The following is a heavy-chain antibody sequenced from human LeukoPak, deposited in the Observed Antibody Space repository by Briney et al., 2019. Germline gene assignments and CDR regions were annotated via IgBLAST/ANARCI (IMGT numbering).Heavy chain of an antibody. D-gene: IGHD3-10*01. V-gene: IGHV3-30*03. Sequence: RGSLRLSCAASGFTFSNYGMHWVRQAPGKGLEWVVVISHDGSNNNYADSVKGRFTISRDNAKNSLYLQMNSLRAEDTAVYYCVRRGLIVTEYLERWGQGTLVIVSS. J-gene: IGHJ1*01. CDR3: VRRGLIVTEYLER. CDR1: GFTFSNYG. CDR2: ISHDGSNN.